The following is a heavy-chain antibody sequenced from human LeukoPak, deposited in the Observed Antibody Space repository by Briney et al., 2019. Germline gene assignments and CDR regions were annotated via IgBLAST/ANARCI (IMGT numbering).Heavy chain of an antibody. V-gene: IGHV5-51*01. Sequence: NHGESLKISCKASGYSFTTYWIGWVRQVPGKGLELMGIIYPGDSDTRYSPSFQGPVTISADKSISTAYLQWSSLKASDTAMYYCARTNYYDSSGIDYWGQGTLVTVSS. J-gene: IGHJ4*02. CDR3: ARTNYYDSSGIDY. CDR2: IYPGDSDT. D-gene: IGHD3-22*01. CDR1: GYSFTTYW.